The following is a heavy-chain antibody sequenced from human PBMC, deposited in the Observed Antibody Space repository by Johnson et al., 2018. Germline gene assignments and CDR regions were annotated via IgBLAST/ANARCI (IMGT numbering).Heavy chain of an antibody. J-gene: IGHJ3*02. V-gene: IGHV3-30*18. Sequence: VQLLESGGGVVQPGSSLRLSCAASGFTFSSYGMHWVRQAPGKGLEWVAVISYDGSTEYYADYVKGRFTISRDTSKNTPYLEMNSLRAGDTAVYYCAKREGGDSSGYYYAFDIGGQGTMVTVSS. CDR2: ISYDGSTE. D-gene: IGHD3-22*01. CDR1: GFTFSSYG. CDR3: AKREGGDSSGYYYAFDI.